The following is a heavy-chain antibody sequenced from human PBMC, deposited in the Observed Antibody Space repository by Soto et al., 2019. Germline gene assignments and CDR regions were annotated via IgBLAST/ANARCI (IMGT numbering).Heavy chain of an antibody. J-gene: IGHJ4*02. Sequence: QVQLVQSGGEVKKPGASVKVSCKTSGYTFSNYDFSWVRQAPGQVLEWMGWVSNKNGVTNYAEKFRDRVTMTTDISTNTIYIELRSLRSDDTAVYFFASEMLNTVWYGFDHWGQGTQVTVSS. CDR2: VSNKNGVT. CDR3: ASEMLNTVWYGFDH. D-gene: IGHD3-16*01. CDR1: GYTFSNYD. V-gene: IGHV1-18*04.